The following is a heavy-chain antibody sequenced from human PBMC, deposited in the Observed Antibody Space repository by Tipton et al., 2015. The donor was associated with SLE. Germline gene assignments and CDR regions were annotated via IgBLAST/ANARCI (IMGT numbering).Heavy chain of an antibody. CDR2: IKQDGSEK. Sequence: SLRLSCAASGFTFSSYWMSWVRQAPGKGLEWVANIKQDGSEKYYVDSVKGRFTISRDNAKNSLYLQMNSLRAEDTAVYYCARVHPIVVVPAANDYWGQGTLVTVSS. V-gene: IGHV3-7*03. J-gene: IGHJ4*02. D-gene: IGHD2-2*01. CDR3: ARVHPIVVVPAANDY. CDR1: GFTFSSYW.